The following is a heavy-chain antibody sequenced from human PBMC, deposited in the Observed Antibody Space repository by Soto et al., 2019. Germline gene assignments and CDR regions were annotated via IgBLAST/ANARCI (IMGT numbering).Heavy chain of an antibody. V-gene: IGHV4-31*03. D-gene: IGHD3-22*01. CDR2: IYDSGST. CDR3: ARGYYDSSLSYSDY. Sequence: QVQLQESGPGLVKPSQTLSLTCTVSGGSISSGGYYWSWIRQHPGKGLEWIGYIYDSGSTYYNPSLKSRVTISVDTSKNHFSLKLTSVTAADTAVYYCARGYYDSSLSYSDYWGQGTLVTVSS. J-gene: IGHJ4*02. CDR1: GGSISSGGYY.